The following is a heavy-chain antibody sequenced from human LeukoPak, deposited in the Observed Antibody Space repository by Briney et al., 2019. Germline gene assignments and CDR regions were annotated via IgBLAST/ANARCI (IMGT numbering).Heavy chain of an antibody. CDR1: GYTFTGYY. CDR2: INPNSGGT. J-gene: IGHJ5*02. V-gene: IGHV1-2*02. CDR3: ARGYSSSWYSNWFDP. Sequence: ASVKVSCKASGYTFTGYYMHWVRQAPGQGLEWMGWINPNSGGTNYAQKFQGRATVTRDTSISTAYMELSRLRSDDTAVYYCARGYSSSWYSNWFDPWGQGTLVTVSS. D-gene: IGHD6-13*01.